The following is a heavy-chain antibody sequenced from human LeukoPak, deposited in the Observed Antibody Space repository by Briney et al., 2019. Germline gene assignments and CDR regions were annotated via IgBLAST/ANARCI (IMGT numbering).Heavy chain of an antibody. CDR3: ARDLGYCSFGFGLGSCNGKWFDP. V-gene: IGHV1-18*01. J-gene: IGHJ5*02. CDR2: VSTYSGNT. CDR1: GYTFTNYG. D-gene: IGHD2-15*01. Sequence: ASVKVSCKASGYTFTNYGISWVRQAQRQGLEWMGWVSTYSGNTNYAQKFQGRVSMTTETSTDTVYMELKSLRSDDTATYYCARDLGYCSFGFGLGSCNGKWFDPWGQGTLVSVSS.